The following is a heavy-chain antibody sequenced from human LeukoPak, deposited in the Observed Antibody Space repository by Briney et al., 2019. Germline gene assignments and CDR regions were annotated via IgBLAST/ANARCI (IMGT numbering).Heavy chain of an antibody. CDR1: GFTFSSYG. CDR3: AKDWSDTANPRGPFDY. V-gene: IGHV3-30*02. Sequence: QPGGSLRLPCAASGFTFSSYGMHWVRQAPGKGLEWVAFIRYDGSNKYYADSVKGRFTISRDNSKNTLYLQMNSLRAEDTAVYYCAKDWSDTANPRGPFDYWGQGTLVTVSS. CDR2: IRYDGSNK. D-gene: IGHD5-18*01. J-gene: IGHJ4*02.